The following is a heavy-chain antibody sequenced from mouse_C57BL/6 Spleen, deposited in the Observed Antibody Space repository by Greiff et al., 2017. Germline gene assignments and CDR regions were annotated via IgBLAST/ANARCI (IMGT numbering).Heavy chain of an antibody. V-gene: IGHV7-1*01. J-gene: IGHJ4*01. CDR2: SRNKANDYTT. CDR1: GFTFSDFY. Sequence: EVQLVESGGGLVQSGRSLRLSCATSGFTFSDFYMEWVRQAPGKGLEWIAASRNKANDYTTEYSASVKGRFIVSRDTYQSILYLQMNALRAEDTAIYYCARVYSNYDAMDYWGQGTSVTVSS. D-gene: IGHD2-5*01. CDR3: ARVYSNYDAMDY.